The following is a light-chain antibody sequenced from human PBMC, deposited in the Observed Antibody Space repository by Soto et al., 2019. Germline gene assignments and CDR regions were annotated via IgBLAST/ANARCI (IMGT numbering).Light chain of an antibody. CDR1: SSDIGGYNY. J-gene: IGLJ1*01. CDR2: EVN. CDR3: SSHPTSNTSV. V-gene: IGLV2-14*01. Sequence: QSVLTQPASVSGSPGQSITFSCTGTSSDIGGYNYVSWYQQHPGKAPKLMIYEVNNRPSRVSNRFSGSKSGNTASLTIYGLQADAESDYYYSSHPTSNTSVFRTAPTATVL.